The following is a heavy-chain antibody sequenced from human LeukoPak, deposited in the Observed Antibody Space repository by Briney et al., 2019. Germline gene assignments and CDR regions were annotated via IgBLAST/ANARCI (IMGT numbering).Heavy chain of an antibody. Sequence: GGSLRLSCAASEFIFSGYWMNWVRQAPGKGLEWVANIKQDGSEKQYVDSVRGRFTISRDNAKTSLYLQMNSLRVEDTAVYYCARDGFVGAADYWGQGTLVTVSS. CDR2: IKQDGSEK. D-gene: IGHD6-13*01. CDR1: EFIFSGYW. J-gene: IGHJ4*02. V-gene: IGHV3-7*01. CDR3: ARDGFVGAADY.